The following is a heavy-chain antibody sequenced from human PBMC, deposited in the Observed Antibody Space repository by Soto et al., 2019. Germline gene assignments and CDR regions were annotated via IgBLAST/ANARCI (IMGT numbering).Heavy chain of an antibody. CDR2: INAGNGNT. Sequence: QVQLVQSGAEVKKPGASVKVSCKASGYTFTSYAMHWVRQAPGQRLEWMGWINAGNGNTKYSQKFQGRVTITRDTSASTAYMELGSLRSEDTAVYYCARSIVVVTAADYWGQGTLVTVSS. CDR3: ARSIVVVTAADY. J-gene: IGHJ4*02. V-gene: IGHV1-3*01. D-gene: IGHD2-21*02. CDR1: GYTFTSYA.